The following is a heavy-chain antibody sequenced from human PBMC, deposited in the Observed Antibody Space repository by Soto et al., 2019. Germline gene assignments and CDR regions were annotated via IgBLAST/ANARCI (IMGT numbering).Heavy chain of an antibody. V-gene: IGHV4-34*01. CDR2: INHSGST. CDR3: ARFLGGWRLRFDP. CDR1: GGSFSGYY. J-gene: IGHJ5*02. Sequence: SETLSLTCAVYGGSFSGYYWSWIRQPPGKGLEWIGEINHSGSTNYNPSLKSRVTISVDTSKNQFSLKLSSVTAADTAVYYCARFLGGWRLRFDPWGQGTLVTVSS. D-gene: IGHD3-16*01.